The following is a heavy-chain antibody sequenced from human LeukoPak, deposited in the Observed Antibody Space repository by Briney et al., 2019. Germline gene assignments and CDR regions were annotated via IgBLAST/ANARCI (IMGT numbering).Heavy chain of an antibody. CDR2: IYYSGSP. Sequence: PSETLSLTCTVSGGSISSGGYYWSWIRQHPGKGLEWIGYIYYSGSPYYNPYLKSRVTISVDTSKNQFSLKLSSVTAADTAVYYCAREVYDFWSCYYRVYYYYYMDVWGKGTTVTVSS. CDR1: GGSISSGGYY. CDR3: AREVYDFWSCYYRVYYYYYMDV. J-gene: IGHJ6*03. D-gene: IGHD3-3*01. V-gene: IGHV4-31*03.